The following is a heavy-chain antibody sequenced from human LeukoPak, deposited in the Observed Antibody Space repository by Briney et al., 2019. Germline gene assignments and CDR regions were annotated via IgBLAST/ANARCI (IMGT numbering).Heavy chain of an antibody. CDR1: GYTFINYN. D-gene: IGHD6-19*01. CDR3: ARDIRSGWYYFDY. Sequence: ASVKVSCKASGYTFINYNIHWVRQAPGQGLEWMGIIIPSGGSTIYAQKFRGRVTMTRDTSTSTVYMGLSSLRPEDTAVYYCARDIRSGWYYFDYWGQGTLVTVSS. V-gene: IGHV1-46*01. CDR2: IIPSGGST. J-gene: IGHJ4*02.